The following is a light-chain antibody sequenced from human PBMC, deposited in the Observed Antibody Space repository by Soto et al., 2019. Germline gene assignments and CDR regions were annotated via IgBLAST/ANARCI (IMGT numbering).Light chain of an antibody. V-gene: IGLV2-11*01. J-gene: IGLJ1*01. CDR3: RSYAGSXTFV. Sequence: QSSLTQPRSVSGSPGQSVTISCTGTSSDVGGYNYFSWYQQHPGKAPKLMIYDVSKRPSGVPDRFSGSKSGNTASLTISGLQAEDEADYYCRSYAGSXTFVLGTGTKVXV. CDR1: SSDVGGYNY. CDR2: DVS.